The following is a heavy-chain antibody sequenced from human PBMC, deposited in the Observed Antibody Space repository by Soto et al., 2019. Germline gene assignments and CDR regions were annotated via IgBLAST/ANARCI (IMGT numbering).Heavy chain of an antibody. CDR3: ARDRFGSSWYYFDY. D-gene: IGHD6-13*01. V-gene: IGHV3-30-3*01. Sequence: PGGSLRLSCAASGFTFSSYAMHWVRQSPGKGLEWVAVISYDGSNKYYADSVKGRFTISRDNSKNTLYLQMNSLRAEDTAVYYCARDRFGSSWYYFDYWGQGTLVTVSS. J-gene: IGHJ4*02. CDR1: GFTFSSYA. CDR2: ISYDGSNK.